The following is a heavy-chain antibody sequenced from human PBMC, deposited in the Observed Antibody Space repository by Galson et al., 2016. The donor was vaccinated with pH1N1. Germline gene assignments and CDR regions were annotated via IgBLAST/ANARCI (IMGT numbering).Heavy chain of an antibody. CDR2: ISSEGSSI. CDR1: GFTFSSFW. D-gene: IGHD7-27*01. Sequence: SLRLSCAAPGFTFSSFWMHWVRQVPGKGLVWVSRISSEGSSISYADSVKGRFTISRDNARNTLYLEMNSLRAEDTALYYCARVRLIMPGDPTGYFDFWGQGALVTVSS. J-gene: IGHJ4*02. CDR3: ARVRLIMPGDPTGYFDF. V-gene: IGHV3-74*01.